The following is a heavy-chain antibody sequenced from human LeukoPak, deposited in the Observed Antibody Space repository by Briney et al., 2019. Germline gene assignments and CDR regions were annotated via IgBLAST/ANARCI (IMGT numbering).Heavy chain of an antibody. CDR1: GFTLSSYT. CDR2: ISSSSSYI. D-gene: IGHD2-2*01. J-gene: IGHJ3*02. Sequence: GGSLRHSCAASGFTLSSYTMNWVRQAPGKGLEWVSSISSSSSYIYYADSVKGRFTISRDNAKNSLYLQMNSLRAEDTAVYYCARDRGIVVVPAAATDAFDIWGQGTKVTVSS. V-gene: IGHV3-21*01. CDR3: ARDRGIVVVPAAATDAFDI.